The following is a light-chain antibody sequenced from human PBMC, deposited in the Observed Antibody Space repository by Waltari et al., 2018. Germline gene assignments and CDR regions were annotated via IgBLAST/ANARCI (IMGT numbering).Light chain of an antibody. CDR1: SSNIGAGYD. CDR3: QSYDSSLSGSKV. Sequence: QSVLTQPPSVSGAPGQRVTISCTGSSSNIGAGYDVHWSQQLPGTAPKLLIYGNSNRPSGVPDRFAGSKSGTSASLAITGLQAEDEADYYCQSYDSSLSGSKVFGTGTKVTVL. CDR2: GNS. J-gene: IGLJ1*01. V-gene: IGLV1-40*01.